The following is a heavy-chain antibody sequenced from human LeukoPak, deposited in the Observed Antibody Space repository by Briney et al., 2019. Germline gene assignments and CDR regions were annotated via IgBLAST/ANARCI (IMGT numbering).Heavy chain of an antibody. CDR3: ASSSGYLALDAFDI. D-gene: IGHD3-22*01. CDR2: MNPNSGNT. V-gene: IGHV1-8*01. J-gene: IGHJ3*02. Sequence: ASVKVSCKASGYTFTSYDINWVRQATGQGLEWMGWMNPNSGNTGYAQKFQGRVTMTRNASISTAYMELSSLRSEDTAVYYCASSSGYLALDAFDIWGQGTMVTVSS. CDR1: GYTFTSYD.